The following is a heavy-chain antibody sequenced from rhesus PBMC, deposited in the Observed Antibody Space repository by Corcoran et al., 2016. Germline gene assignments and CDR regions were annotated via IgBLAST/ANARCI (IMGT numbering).Heavy chain of an antibody. Sequence: QVQLQESGPGLVKPSETLSLTCAVSGGSISDTYYWNWIRQPPGKGLEWIGNSYVDRARTYYNPSLKSRFTISKATSKNQFFLKLSSVTAADTAVYYCARGWEWYGYWGQGVLVTVSS. V-gene: IGHV4S9*01. CDR1: GGSISDTYY. D-gene: IGHD2-27*01. CDR2: SYVDRART. CDR3: ARGWEWYGY. J-gene: IGHJ4*01.